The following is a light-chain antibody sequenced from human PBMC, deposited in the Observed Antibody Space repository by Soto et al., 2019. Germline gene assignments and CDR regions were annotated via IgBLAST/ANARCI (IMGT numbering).Light chain of an antibody. V-gene: IGKV3-11*01. CDR1: QSVSSF. J-gene: IGKJ2*01. Sequence: EIVLTQSPVTLSLSPGERATLSCRASQSVSSFLAWYQQKPGQPPRLLIYDVSHRAAGIPARFSGSGSGTDFTLTISSLEPEDFAVYYCLQRTDWPPVYTFGQGTKLEIK. CDR2: DVS. CDR3: LQRTDWPPVYT.